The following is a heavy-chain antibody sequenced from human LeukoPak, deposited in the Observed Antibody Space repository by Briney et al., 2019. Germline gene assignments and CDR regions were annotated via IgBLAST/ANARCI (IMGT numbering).Heavy chain of an antibody. CDR2: INHSGST. V-gene: IGHV4-34*01. CDR3: ARGRGSSGGY. CDR1: GGSFSGYY. D-gene: IGHD6-13*01. Sequence: SETLSLTCAVYGGSFSGYYWSWIRQPPGKGLEWIGEINHSGSTNYNPSLKGRVTISVDTSKNQFSLKLSSVTAADTAVYYCARGRGSSGGYWGQGTLVTVSS. J-gene: IGHJ4*02.